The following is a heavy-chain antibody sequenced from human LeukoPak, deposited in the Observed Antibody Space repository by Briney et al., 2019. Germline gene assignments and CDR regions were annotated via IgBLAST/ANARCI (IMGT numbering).Heavy chain of an antibody. J-gene: IGHJ4*02. CDR3: ARRAYYYYDSSGYYDPFDY. CDR1: GGSISSDTYY. D-gene: IGHD3-22*01. CDR2: IYYSGRT. V-gene: IGHV4-39*01. Sequence: SETLSLTCTVSGGSISSDTYYWGWIRQPPEKGLEWIGNIYYSGRTYYNPSLKSRVTISVDTSGNQFSLRLSSVTAADTAVYYCARRAYYYYDSSGYYDPFDYWGQGTLVTVSS.